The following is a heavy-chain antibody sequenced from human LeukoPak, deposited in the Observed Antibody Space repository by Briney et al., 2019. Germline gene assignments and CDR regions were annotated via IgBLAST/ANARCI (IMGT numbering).Heavy chain of an antibody. CDR3: ARGGGSGLAY. J-gene: IGHJ4*02. D-gene: IGHD3-10*01. CDR1: EFTFSSYA. CDR2: ISSSSTTI. V-gene: IGHV3-48*02. Sequence: GGSLRLSCAASEFTFSSYAMQWVRQAPGKGLEWVPFISSSSTTIYYVDSVKGRFTISRDNAKNSLYLQMNSLRDEDTAVYYCARGGGSGLAYWGQGTLVTVSS.